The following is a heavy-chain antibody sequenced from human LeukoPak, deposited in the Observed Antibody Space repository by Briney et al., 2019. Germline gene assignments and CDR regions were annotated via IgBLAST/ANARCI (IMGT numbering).Heavy chain of an antibody. D-gene: IGHD3-10*01. J-gene: IGHJ6*02. V-gene: IGHV4-61*02. CDR2: IYTSGST. Sequence: SETLSLTCTVSGGSISSGSYYWSWIRQPAGKGLEWIGRIYTSGSTNYNPSLKSRVTISVDTSKNQFSLKLSSVTAADTAVYYFARQVRFFHGMEVLGQG. CDR3: ARQVRFFHGMEV. CDR1: GGSISSGSYY.